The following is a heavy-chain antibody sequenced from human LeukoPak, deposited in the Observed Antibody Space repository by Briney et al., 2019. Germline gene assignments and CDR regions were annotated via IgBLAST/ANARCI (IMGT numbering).Heavy chain of an antibody. V-gene: IGHV4-34*01. CDR1: GGSFSSYY. CDR2: INHSGST. J-gene: IGHJ4*02. Sequence: SETLSLTCAVYGGSFSSYYWSWIRQPPGKGLEWIGEINHSGSTNYNPSLKSRVTISVDTSKNQFSLKLSSVTAADTAVYYCARGRRDGYKTIDYWGQGALVTVSS. CDR3: ARGRRDGYKTIDY. D-gene: IGHD5-24*01.